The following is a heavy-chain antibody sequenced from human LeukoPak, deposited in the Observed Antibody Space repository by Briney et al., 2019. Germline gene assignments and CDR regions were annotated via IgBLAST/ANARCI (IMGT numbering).Heavy chain of an antibody. V-gene: IGHV6-1*01. D-gene: IGHD2-21*02. Sequence: SQTLSLTCAISGDIVSSNSAAWNWIRQSPSRGLEWLGRTYYRSKWYNDYAVSVKSRITINPDTSKNQFSLQLNSVTPEDTAVYYCARGAYLAANCGGDCPPYYYYGMDVWGQGTTVTVSS. CDR3: ARGAYLAANCGGDCPPYYYYGMDV. CDR2: TYYRSKWYN. CDR1: GDIVSSNSAA. J-gene: IGHJ6*02.